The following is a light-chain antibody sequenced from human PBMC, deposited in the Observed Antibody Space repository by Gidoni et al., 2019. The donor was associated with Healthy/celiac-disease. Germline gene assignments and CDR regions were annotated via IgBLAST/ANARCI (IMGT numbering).Light chain of an antibody. CDR1: QSISSY. CDR2: AAS. J-gene: IGKJ1*01. Sequence: DSQMTQSPSSLSASVGDRVTITCRASQSISSYLTWYQQKPGKAPKLLIYAASTLQSGVPSRFSGSGSGTDFTLTISSLQPEDFATYYCQQSYSTPQTFXQXTKVEIK. V-gene: IGKV1-39*01. CDR3: QQSYSTPQT.